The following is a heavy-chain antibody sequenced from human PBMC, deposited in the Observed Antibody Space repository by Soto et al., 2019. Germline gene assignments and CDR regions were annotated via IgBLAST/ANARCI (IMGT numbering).Heavy chain of an antibody. D-gene: IGHD6-13*01. Sequence: ASVKVSCKASGYTLTSYDINWVRQATGQGLEWMGWMNPNSGNTGYAQKFQGRVTMTRNTSISTAYMELSSLRSEDTAVYYCARGKPGYSSPLESGGMDVWGQGTTVTVSS. CDR3: ARGKPGYSSPLESGGMDV. CDR2: MNPNSGNT. V-gene: IGHV1-8*01. J-gene: IGHJ6*02. CDR1: GYTLTSYD.